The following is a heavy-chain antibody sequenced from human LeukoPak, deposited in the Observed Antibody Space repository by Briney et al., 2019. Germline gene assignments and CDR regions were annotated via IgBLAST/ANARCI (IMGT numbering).Heavy chain of an antibody. CDR2: IIPILGIA. Sequence: ASVKVSCKASGGTFSSYAISWVRQAPGQGLEWMGRIIPILGIANYAQKFQGRVTITADKSTSTAYMELSSLRSEDTAVYYCARSGRDGHNWFDYWGQGTLVTVSS. V-gene: IGHV1-69*04. CDR3: ARSGRDGHNWFDY. D-gene: IGHD5-24*01. J-gene: IGHJ4*02. CDR1: GGTFSSYA.